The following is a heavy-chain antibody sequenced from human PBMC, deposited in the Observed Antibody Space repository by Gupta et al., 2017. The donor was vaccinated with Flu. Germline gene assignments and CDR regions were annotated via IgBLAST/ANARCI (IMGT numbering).Heavy chain of an antibody. J-gene: IGHJ4*02. D-gene: IGHD1-26*01. CDR1: GGSISSYY. Sequence: QVQLQESGPGLVKPSETLSLTCTVSGGSISSYYWSWIRQPPGKGLEWIGYIYYSGSTNYNPSLKSRVTISVDTSKNQFSLKLSSVTAADTAVYYCAASGEIVGATWDYWGQGTLVTVSS. V-gene: IGHV4-59*08. CDR2: IYYSGST. CDR3: AASGEIVGATWDY.